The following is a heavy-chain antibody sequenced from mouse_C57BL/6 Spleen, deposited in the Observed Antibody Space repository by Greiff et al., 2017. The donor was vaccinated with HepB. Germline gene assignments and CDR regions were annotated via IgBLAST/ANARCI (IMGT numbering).Heavy chain of an antibody. CDR3: AAYPAGLAY. CDR1: GYTFTSYW. CDR2: INPSDSYT. V-gene: IGHV1-50*01. J-gene: IGHJ3*01. Sequence: VQLLQPGAELVKPGASVKLSCKASGYTFTSYWMQWVKQRPGQGLEWIAEINPSDSYTNYNHKYKGKATLTVDTSSNTAYVQLSSLTSEDSAVYDCAAYPAGLAYWGQGTLVTVSA. D-gene: IGHD3-1*01.